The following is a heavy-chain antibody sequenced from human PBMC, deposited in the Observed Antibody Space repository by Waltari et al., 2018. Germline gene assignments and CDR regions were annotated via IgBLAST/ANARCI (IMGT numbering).Heavy chain of an antibody. D-gene: IGHD1-26*01. CDR3: IRDLAGAWGR. CDR1: GFIFRNYW. V-gene: IGHV3-74*03. Sequence: DVQLVESGGGLVQPGGSLRLSCVDYGFIFRNYWMHWVSQVPGKGLLWVARIKEDGTTTTYADSVRGRFAIYRDNARSTLYLQMNSLRVEDTAIYYCIRDLAGAWGRWGQGTLVTVSS. J-gene: IGHJ1*01. CDR2: IKEDGTTT.